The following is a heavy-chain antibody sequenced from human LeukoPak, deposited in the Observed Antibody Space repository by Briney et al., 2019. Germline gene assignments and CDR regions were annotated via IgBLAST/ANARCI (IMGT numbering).Heavy chain of an antibody. Sequence: ASVKVSCKASGYTFTSYGISWVRQAPGQGLEWMGWISAYNGNTNYAQKLQGRVTMTTDTSTSTAYMELRSLRSDDTAVYYCARGGYGDRPYYYYYYMDVWGKGTTITISS. CDR3: ARGGYGDRPYYYYYYMDV. CDR2: ISAYNGNT. D-gene: IGHD4-17*01. V-gene: IGHV1-18*01. J-gene: IGHJ6*03. CDR1: GYTFTSYG.